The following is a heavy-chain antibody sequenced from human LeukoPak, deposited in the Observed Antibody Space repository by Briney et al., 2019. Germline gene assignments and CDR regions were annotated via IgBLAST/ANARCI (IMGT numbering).Heavy chain of an antibody. Sequence: SVKVSCKASGGTFSSYAISWVRQAPGQGLEWMGGIIPIFGTANYAQKFQGRVTITADESTSTAYMELSSLRSEDTAVYYCAREVGGYSYGYRPTELCYYFDLWGRGTLVTVSS. V-gene: IGHV1-69*13. D-gene: IGHD5-18*01. CDR1: GGTFSSYA. CDR3: AREVGGYSYGYRPTELCYYFDL. CDR2: IIPIFGTA. J-gene: IGHJ2*01.